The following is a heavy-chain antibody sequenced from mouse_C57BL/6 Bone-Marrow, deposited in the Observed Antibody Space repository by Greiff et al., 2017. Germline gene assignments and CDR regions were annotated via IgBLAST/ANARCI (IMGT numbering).Heavy chain of an antibody. J-gene: IGHJ2*01. D-gene: IGHD1-1*01. CDR3: AREGVVANLDY. Sequence: EVKLVESEPGLVQPARSLNLSCTVSGFTFSDYYMGWVRQCPQKGLEWVANINYDGSSTNYLDSLKSRFIISRDNAKNILYLQMSSLKSEDTATYYCAREGVVANLDYWGQGTTLTVSA. CDR2: INYDGSST. V-gene: IGHV5-16*01. CDR1: GFTFSDYY.